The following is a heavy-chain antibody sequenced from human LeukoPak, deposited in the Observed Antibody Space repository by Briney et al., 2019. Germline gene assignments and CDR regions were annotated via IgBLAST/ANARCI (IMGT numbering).Heavy chain of an antibody. CDR2: IKLDGSEK. J-gene: IGHJ4*02. V-gene: IGHV3-7*01. CDR1: GFTFSSYA. Sequence: GGSLRLSCAASGFTFSSYAMSWVRQAPGKGLEWVANIKLDGSEKYYVDSVKGRFTVSRDNAKNSLYLQMNSLRVEDTAVYYCARIDRGNYFLDFWGQGTLVTVSS. D-gene: IGHD1-26*01. CDR3: ARIDRGNYFLDF.